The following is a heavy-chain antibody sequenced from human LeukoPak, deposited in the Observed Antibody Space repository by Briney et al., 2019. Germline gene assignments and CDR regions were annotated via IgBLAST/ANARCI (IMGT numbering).Heavy chain of an antibody. D-gene: IGHD3-22*01. Sequence: PGGSLRLSCAASGFTFDDYAMHWVRQAPGKGLEWVSSINWNSGSIGYADSVKGRFTISRDNSKNTLYLQMNSLRAEDTAVYYCAKQTWTYYYDSSGYLDAFDIWGQGTMVTVSS. CDR3: AKQTWTYYYDSSGYLDAFDI. CDR1: GFTFDDYA. J-gene: IGHJ3*02. CDR2: INWNSGSI. V-gene: IGHV3-9*01.